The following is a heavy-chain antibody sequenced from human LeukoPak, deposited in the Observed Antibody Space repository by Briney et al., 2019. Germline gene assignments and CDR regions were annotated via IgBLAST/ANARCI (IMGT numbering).Heavy chain of an antibody. V-gene: IGHV3-23*01. Sequence: GSLRLSCAASGITFGNYAMSWVRQAPGKGLEWVSAISGSGGSTYYADSVKGRFTISRDNSKNTLYLQMNSLRAEDTAVYYCAKDPPPGWFGELSIAFDYWGQGTLVTVSS. J-gene: IGHJ4*02. CDR3: AKDPPPGWFGELSIAFDY. D-gene: IGHD3-10*01. CDR1: GITFGNYA. CDR2: ISGSGGST.